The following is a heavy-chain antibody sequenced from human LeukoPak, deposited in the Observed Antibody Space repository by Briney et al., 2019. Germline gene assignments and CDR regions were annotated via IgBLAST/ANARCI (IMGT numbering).Heavy chain of an antibody. D-gene: IGHD2-15*01. CDR2: IYHSGST. J-gene: IGHJ6*03. Sequence: SETLPLTCTVSGYSLSSGYYWGWIRQPPGKGLEWIGSIYHSGSTYYNPSLKSRVTISVDTSKNQFSLKLSSVTAADTAVYYCARVGCSGGSCYSSYYYYYYMDVWGKGTTVTVSS. V-gene: IGHV4-38-2*02. CDR1: GYSLSSGYY. CDR3: ARVGCSGGSCYSSYYYYYYMDV.